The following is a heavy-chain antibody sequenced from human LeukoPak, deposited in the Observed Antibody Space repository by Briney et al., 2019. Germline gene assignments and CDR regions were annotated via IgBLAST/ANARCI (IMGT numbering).Heavy chain of an antibody. CDR1: GDSMSSSSSY. CDR2: IYYSGST. D-gene: IGHD3-9*01. Sequence: NSSETLSLTCSVSGDSMSSSSSYWGWIRQRPGKGLEWIGSIYYSGSTYYNPSLKSRVTISVDTSKNQFSLKLSSVTAADTAVYYCARLGLGWGYILIGRRLSPAGPFDYWGQGTLVTVSS. CDR3: ARLGLGWGYILIGRRLSPAGPFDY. V-gene: IGHV4-39*01. J-gene: IGHJ4*02.